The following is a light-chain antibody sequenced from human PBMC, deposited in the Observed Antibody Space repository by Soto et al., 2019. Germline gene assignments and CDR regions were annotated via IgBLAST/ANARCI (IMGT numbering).Light chain of an antibody. CDR1: QSISSS. CDR2: AAS. J-gene: IGKJ1*01. Sequence: DIQMTQSPSSLSASVRDRVTITCRASQSISSSLNWYQQKPGKAPKLLIYAASSLQSGVPSRFSGSGSGTDFTLTISSLQHEDFATYYCQQSYSTPRTFGQGTKVEIK. CDR3: QQSYSTPRT. V-gene: IGKV1-39*01.